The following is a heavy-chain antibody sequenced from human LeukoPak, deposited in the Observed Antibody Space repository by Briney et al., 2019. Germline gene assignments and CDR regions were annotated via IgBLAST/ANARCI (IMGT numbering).Heavy chain of an antibody. J-gene: IGHJ4*02. D-gene: IGHD2-2*01. Sequence: GGSLRLSCAASGFTFSSYEMNWVRQAPGKGLEWVSYISSSGSTIYYADSVKGRFTISRDNAKNSLYLQMNSLRAEDTAVYYCARGLTAAAYGGYWGQGTLVTGSS. CDR2: ISSSGSTI. V-gene: IGHV3-48*03. CDR1: GFTFSSYE. CDR3: ARGLTAAAYGGY.